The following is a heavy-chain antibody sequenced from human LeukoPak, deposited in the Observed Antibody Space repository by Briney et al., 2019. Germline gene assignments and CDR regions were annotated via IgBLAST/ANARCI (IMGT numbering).Heavy chain of an antibody. D-gene: IGHD3-10*01. CDR2: ITSSSNYI. CDR3: GSMVREGEDS. Sequence: GGSLRLSCAASGFTLSSYTMNWVRQAPGKGLEWVSSITSSSNYIYYADSVKGRFTISRDNAKNSLYLQMNSLRAEDTAVYYCGSMVREGEDSWGQGTLVTVSS. J-gene: IGHJ4*02. CDR1: GFTLSSYT. V-gene: IGHV3-21*01.